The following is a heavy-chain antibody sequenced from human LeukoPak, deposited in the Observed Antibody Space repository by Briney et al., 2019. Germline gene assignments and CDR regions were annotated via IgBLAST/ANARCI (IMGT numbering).Heavy chain of an antibody. D-gene: IGHD3-22*01. CDR3: AKDYYDSSGYHGSAGYFDY. Sequence: GGSLRLSCTASGFFINSYGMHWVRQAPGKGLEWVAVIWYDGSNENYADSVKGRFTISRDNSKNTLYLQMNSLRAEDTAVYYCAKDYYDSSGYHGSAGYFDYWGQGALVTVSS. CDR1: GFFINSYG. CDR2: IWYDGSNE. V-gene: IGHV3-33*06. J-gene: IGHJ4*02.